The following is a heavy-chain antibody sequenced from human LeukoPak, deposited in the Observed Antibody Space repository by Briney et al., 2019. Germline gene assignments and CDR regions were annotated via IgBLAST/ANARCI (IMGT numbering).Heavy chain of an antibody. CDR2: IYYSGST. D-gene: IGHD6-13*01. V-gene: IGHV4-39*01. CDR1: GGSISSSSYY. Sequence: SETLSLTCTVSGGSISSSSYYWGWIRQPPGKGLEWIGSIYYSGSTYYNPSLKSRVTISVDTSKNQFSLKLSSVTAADTAVYYCASKLSSSFFHYWGQGTLVTVSS. CDR3: ASKLSSSFFHY. J-gene: IGHJ4*02.